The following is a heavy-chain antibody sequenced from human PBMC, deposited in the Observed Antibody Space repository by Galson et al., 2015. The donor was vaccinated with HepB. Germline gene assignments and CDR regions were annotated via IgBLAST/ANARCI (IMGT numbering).Heavy chain of an antibody. CDR3: ARVLVGASHNAFDI. CDR2: VSTYNDNT. J-gene: IGHJ3*02. D-gene: IGHD1-26*01. Sequence: SVKVSCKASGYTFTTYGLTWVRQAPGQGLEWVGWVSTYNDNTNYAEKFQGRITMTRDTSTSTAYLEMWSLRSDDTAVYYCARVLVGASHNAFDIWGQGTMVTVS. V-gene: IGHV1-18*04. CDR1: GYTFTTYG.